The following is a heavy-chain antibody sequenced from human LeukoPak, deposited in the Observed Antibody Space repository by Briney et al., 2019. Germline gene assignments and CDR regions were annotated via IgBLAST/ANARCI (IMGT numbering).Heavy chain of an antibody. V-gene: IGHV3-74*01. CDR1: GFTFSSYW. CDR2: INSDGSST. CDR3: ARDQYDTWSRRGNFDS. D-gene: IGHD3/OR15-3a*01. J-gene: IGHJ4*02. Sequence: GGSLRLSCAASGFTFSSYWMHWVRHAPGKGLVWVSRINSDGSSTSYADSVKGRFTISRDNAKNTLYLQMNSLRAEDTAVFYCARDQYDTWSRRGNFDSWGQGTLVIVSS.